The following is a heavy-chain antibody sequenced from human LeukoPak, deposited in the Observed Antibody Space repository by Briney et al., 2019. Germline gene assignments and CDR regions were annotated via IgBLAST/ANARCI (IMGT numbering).Heavy chain of an antibody. CDR1: GGSISSSSYY. J-gene: IGHJ4*02. CDR3: ASRYCSSTSCSDPFDY. Sequence: SETLSLTCTVSGGSISSSSYYWGWIRQPPGKGLEWIGSIYYSGSTYYKPSLKSRVTISVDTSKNQFSLKLSSVTAADTAVYYCASRYCSSTSCSDPFDYWGQGTLVTVSS. V-gene: IGHV4-39*01. D-gene: IGHD2-2*01. CDR2: IYYSGST.